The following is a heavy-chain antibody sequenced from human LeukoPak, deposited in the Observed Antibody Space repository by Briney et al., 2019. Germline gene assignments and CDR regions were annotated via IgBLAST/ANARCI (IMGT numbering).Heavy chain of an antibody. CDR1: GFTFSSYE. J-gene: IGHJ3*02. CDR3: ARGIWDYYDGSATNTHDAFDI. Sequence: GGSLRLSCAASGFTFSSYEMNWVRQAPGKGLEWVSSISARGSYIYYADSVKGRFTISRDNAKNSLSLQMNSLRADDTAVYYCARGIWDYYDGSATNTHDAFDIWGQGTMVTVSS. CDR2: ISARGSYI. V-gene: IGHV3-21*01. D-gene: IGHD3-22*01.